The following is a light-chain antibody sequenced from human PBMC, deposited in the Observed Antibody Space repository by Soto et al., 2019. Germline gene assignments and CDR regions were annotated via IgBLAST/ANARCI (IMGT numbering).Light chain of an antibody. Sequence: DIQMTQSPSSLSTSVGDRVTITCRASQSISGYLHWYQQKPGKAPNLLIYAASTLQGGVTSRFSGSGSGTEFTLTITSLQPEDFATYYCQQSYSTPPTFGQGTKVDIK. CDR3: QQSYSTPPT. V-gene: IGKV1-39*01. J-gene: IGKJ1*01. CDR2: AAS. CDR1: QSISGY.